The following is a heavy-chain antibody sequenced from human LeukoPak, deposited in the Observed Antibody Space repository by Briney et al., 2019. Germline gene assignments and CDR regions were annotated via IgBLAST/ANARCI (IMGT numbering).Heavy chain of an antibody. CDR1: GYSFTSYW. CDR2: IYHGDSDT. Sequence: GESLKISCKGSGYSFTSYWIGWVRQMPGKGLEWMGIIYHGDSDTRYSPSFQGQVTISADKSISTAYLQWSSLKASDTAMYYCARSDFVYYYDSSGYYYDYWGQGTLVTVSS. D-gene: IGHD3-22*01. J-gene: IGHJ4*02. V-gene: IGHV5-51*01. CDR3: ARSDFVYYYDSSGYYYDY.